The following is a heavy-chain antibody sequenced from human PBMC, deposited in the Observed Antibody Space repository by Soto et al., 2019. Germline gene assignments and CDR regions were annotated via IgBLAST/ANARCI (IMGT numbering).Heavy chain of an antibody. D-gene: IGHD6-19*01. CDR2: IYYSGST. Sequence: QVQLQESGPGLVKPSETLSLTCTVSGGSISSYYWSWIRQPPGKGLEWIGYIYYSGSTNYNPSLKSRVTISVETSKNQFSLKLSSVTAADTAVYYCARDAVAGHFDYWGQGTLVTVSS. J-gene: IGHJ4*02. CDR1: GGSISSYY. V-gene: IGHV4-59*01. CDR3: ARDAVAGHFDY.